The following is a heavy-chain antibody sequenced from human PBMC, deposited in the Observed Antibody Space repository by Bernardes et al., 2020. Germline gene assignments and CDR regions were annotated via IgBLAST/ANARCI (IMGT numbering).Heavy chain of an antibody. CDR1: GFTFSSYA. CDR2: ISGRGSST. J-gene: IGHJ4*02. V-gene: IGHV3-23*01. D-gene: IGHD3-3*01. Sequence: GGSLRLSCAASGFTFSSYAMSWVRQAPGKGLEWVSSISGRGSSTHYADSVKGRFTISRDNSKNTLFLQMNSLRAEDTAVYYCAKYDGYDFWSGYYSDYWGQGTLVTVSS. CDR3: AKYDGYDFWSGYYSDY.